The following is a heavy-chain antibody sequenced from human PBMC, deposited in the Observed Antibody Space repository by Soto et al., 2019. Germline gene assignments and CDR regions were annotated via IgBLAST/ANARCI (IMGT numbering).Heavy chain of an antibody. Sequence: SVKVSCKASGGTFSSYAISWVRQAPGQGLEWMGGIIPIFGTANYAQKFQGRVTITADESTSTAYMELSSLRSEDTAVYYCARGDVFADAFDIWGQGTMVTVSS. CDR2: IIPIFGTA. D-gene: IGHD2-21*01. J-gene: IGHJ3*02. CDR3: ARGDVFADAFDI. V-gene: IGHV1-69*13. CDR1: GGTFSSYA.